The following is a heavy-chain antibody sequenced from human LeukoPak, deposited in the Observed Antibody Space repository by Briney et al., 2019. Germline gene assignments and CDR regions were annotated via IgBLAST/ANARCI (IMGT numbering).Heavy chain of an antibody. J-gene: IGHJ6*02. D-gene: IGHD1-26*01. V-gene: IGHV1-69*13. CDR2: IIPIFGTA. Sequence: GASVKVSSKASGYTFTSYGISWVRQAPGQGLEWMGGIIPIFGTANYAQKFQGRVTITADESTSTAYMELSSLRSEDTAVYYCATRRISGSYVHYYYGMDVWGQGTTVTVSS. CDR3: ATRRISGSYVHYYYGMDV. CDR1: GYTFTSYG.